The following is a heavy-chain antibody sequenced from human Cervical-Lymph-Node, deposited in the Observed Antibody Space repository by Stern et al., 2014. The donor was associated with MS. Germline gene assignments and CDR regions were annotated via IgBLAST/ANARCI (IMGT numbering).Heavy chain of an antibody. CDR1: GGSFNDYF. CDR3: ARGNNGGRFPFDY. CDR2: INHGGNT. V-gene: IGHV4-34*01. D-gene: IGHD4-23*01. Sequence: QVQLQQWGAGLLKPSGTLSLTCAVYGGSFNDYFWTWIRQPPGRGLEWIGEINHGGNTSYNPSLKSRVTISVDTSKTQFSLKLRSVTAADTAVYYCARGNNGGRFPFDYWGQGTLVTVSS. J-gene: IGHJ4*02.